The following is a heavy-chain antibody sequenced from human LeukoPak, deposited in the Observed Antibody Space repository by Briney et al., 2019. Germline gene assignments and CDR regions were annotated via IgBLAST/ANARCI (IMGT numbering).Heavy chain of an antibody. CDR3: AKGRSNIVVVPAAMEVDY. CDR1: GFTFSSYG. V-gene: IGHV3-30*02. Sequence: GGSLTLSCAASGFTFSSYGMHWLRQAPAKGLEGVAFIRYDGSNKYYADSVKGRFTISRDNSKNTLYLQMNSLRAEDTAVYYCAKGRSNIVVVPAAMEVDYWGQGTLVTVSS. CDR2: IRYDGSNK. J-gene: IGHJ4*02. D-gene: IGHD2-2*01.